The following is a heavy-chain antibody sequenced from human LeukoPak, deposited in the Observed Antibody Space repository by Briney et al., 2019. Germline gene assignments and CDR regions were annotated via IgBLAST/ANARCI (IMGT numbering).Heavy chain of an antibody. CDR1: GVSVSSGSYY. CDR3: ARDQDWDLQSLRYFDY. CDR2: MNYSGST. J-gene: IGHJ4*02. D-gene: IGHD1-26*01. Sequence: KPSETLSLTCTVSGVSVSSGSYYWSWIRQPPGKGLEWIGYMNYSGSTNYNPSLESRVTISVDTSKNQFSLKLSSVTAADTAVYYCARDQDWDLQSLRYFDYWGQGTLVTVSS. V-gene: IGHV4-61*01.